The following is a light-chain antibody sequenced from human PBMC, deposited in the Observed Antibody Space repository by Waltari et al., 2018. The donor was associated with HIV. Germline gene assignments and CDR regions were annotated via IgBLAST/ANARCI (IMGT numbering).Light chain of an antibody. CDR2: DDS. CDR3: QVWDSSSDHRGVV. V-gene: IGLV3-21*02. CDR1: NIGSKS. J-gene: IGLJ2*01. Sequence: SYVLTQPPSVSVAPGQTARMTCGGNNIGSKSVHWHQQRPGQAPVLVVYDDSDRPSGIPERFSGSNSGNTATLTISRVEAGDEADYYCQVWDSSSDHRGVVFGGGTNLTVL.